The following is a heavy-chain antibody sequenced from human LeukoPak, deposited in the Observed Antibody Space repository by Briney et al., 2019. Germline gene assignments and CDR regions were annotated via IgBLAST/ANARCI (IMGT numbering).Heavy chain of an antibody. CDR2: IYYSGST. CDR3: ARISGWDYFDY. CDR1: GGSISSYY. V-gene: IGHV4-59*08. J-gene: IGHJ4*02. D-gene: IGHD6-19*01. Sequence: SETLSLTCTVSGGSISSYYWSWIRQPPGKGLEWIGYIYYSGSTNYNPSLKSRVTISVDTSKNQFSLKLSSVTAADTAVYYCARISGWDYFDYWGQGTLVTVFS.